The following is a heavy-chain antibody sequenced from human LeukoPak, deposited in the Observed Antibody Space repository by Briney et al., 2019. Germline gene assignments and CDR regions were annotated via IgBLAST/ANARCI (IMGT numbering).Heavy chain of an antibody. J-gene: IGHJ4*02. V-gene: IGHV7-4-1*02. Sequence: ASVKVSCKASGYTFTSYAMNWVRQAPGQGLEWMGWINTNTGNPTHAQGFTGRFVFSLDTSVSTAYLQISSLKAEDTAVYYCARGPSNYGGNSVAYWGQGTLVTVSS. CDR3: ARGPSNYGGNSVAY. CDR2: INTNTGNP. D-gene: IGHD4-23*01. CDR1: GYTFTSYA.